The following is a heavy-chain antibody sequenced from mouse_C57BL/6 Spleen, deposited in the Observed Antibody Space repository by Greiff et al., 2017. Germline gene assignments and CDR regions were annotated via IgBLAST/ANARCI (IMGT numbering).Heavy chain of an antibody. V-gene: IGHV1-76*01. Sequence: VQLQQSGAELVRPGASVKLSCKASGYTFTDYYINWVKQRPGQGLEWIARIYPGSGNTYYNEKFKGKATLTAEKSSSTAYMQLSSLTYEDSAVYFCARTGSYSFAYWGQGTLVTVSA. CDR3: ARTGSYSFAY. CDR1: GYTFTDYY. CDR2: IYPGSGNT. J-gene: IGHJ3*01. D-gene: IGHD2-12*01.